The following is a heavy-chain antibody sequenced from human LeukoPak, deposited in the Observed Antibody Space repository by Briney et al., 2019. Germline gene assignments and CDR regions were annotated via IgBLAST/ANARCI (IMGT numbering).Heavy chain of an antibody. CDR1: GFTVSSNY. Sequence: GGSLRLSCAASGFTVSSNYMSWVRQAPGKGLEWVSSIYSGGSTYYADSVKGRFTISRDNSKNTLYLQMNSLRAEDTAVYYCAKAPGDDFWSGDLWGQGTLVTVSS. J-gene: IGHJ4*02. V-gene: IGHV3-53*05. D-gene: IGHD3-3*01. CDR2: IYSGGST. CDR3: AKAPGDDFWSGDL.